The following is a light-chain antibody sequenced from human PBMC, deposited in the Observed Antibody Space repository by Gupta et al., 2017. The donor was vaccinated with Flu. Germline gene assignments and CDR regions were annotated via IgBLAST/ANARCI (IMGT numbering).Light chain of an antibody. Sequence: DIQITQSTSSLSASVGDRVTITCQASQDISNYLNWYQQKPGKATKLLFYDASNLETGVPSGFSGSGSGTDFTFTISSLQPEDIATYYCQQYNNLFTFGPGTKVDIK. CDR3: QQYNNLFT. J-gene: IGKJ3*01. CDR1: QDISNY. V-gene: IGKV1-33*01. CDR2: DAS.